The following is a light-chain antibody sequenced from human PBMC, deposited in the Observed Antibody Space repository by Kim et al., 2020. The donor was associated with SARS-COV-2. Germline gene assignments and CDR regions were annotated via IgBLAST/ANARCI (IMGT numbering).Light chain of an antibody. Sequence: ELTQDPAVSVALGQTVRITCQGDSLRKYYATWYQQKARQAPVLVFYGKDKRPSGVPDRFSGSTSGNTASLTITGAQAADEGDYYCKSRDSRGTVVFGGGTKVTVL. CDR3: KSRDSRGTVV. CDR1: SLRKYY. CDR2: GKD. J-gene: IGLJ2*01. V-gene: IGLV3-19*01.